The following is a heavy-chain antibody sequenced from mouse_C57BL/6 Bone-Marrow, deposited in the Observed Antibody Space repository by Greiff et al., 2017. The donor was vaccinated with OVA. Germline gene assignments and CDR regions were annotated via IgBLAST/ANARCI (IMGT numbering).Heavy chain of an antibody. J-gene: IGHJ2*01. CDR1: GFTFSSYG. CDR2: ISSGGSYT. CDR3: TRDYGRNYYDY. V-gene: IGHV5-6*01. Sequence: EVKLVESGGDLVKPGGSLKLSCAASGFTFSSYGMSWVRQTPDKRLEWVATISSGGSYTYYPDSVKGRFTISRDNAKNTLYLQMSSLKSEDTAMYCCTRDYGRNYYDYWGQGTTLTFSS. D-gene: IGHD1-1*01.